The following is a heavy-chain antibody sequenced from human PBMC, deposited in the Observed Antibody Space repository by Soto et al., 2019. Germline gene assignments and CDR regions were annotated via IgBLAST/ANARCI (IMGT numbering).Heavy chain of an antibody. J-gene: IGHJ4*02. CDR3: ARVRSGYYSRVFDY. D-gene: IGHD3-22*01. CDR1: GVTFSSYA. V-gene: IGHV1-69*13. Sequence: SVKVSCKASGVTFSSYAISWVRQAPGQGLEWMGGIIPIFGTANYAQKFQGRVTITADESTSTAYMELSSLRSEDTAVYYCARVRSGYYSRVFDYWGQGTLVTVSS. CDR2: IIPIFGTA.